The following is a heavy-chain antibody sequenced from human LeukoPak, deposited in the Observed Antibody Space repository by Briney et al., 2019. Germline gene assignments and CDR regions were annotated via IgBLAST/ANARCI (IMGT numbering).Heavy chain of an antibody. CDR3: ARDRRMTTEPYYYMDV. J-gene: IGHJ6*03. CDR2: FDPEDGET. V-gene: IGHV1-24*01. Sequence: ASVKVSCKVSGYTLTELSMHWVRQAPGKGLERMGGFDPEDGETIYAQKFQGRVTMTEDTSTDTAYMELSSLRSEDTAVYYCARDRRMTTEPYYYMDVWGKGTTVTVSS. CDR1: GYTLTELS. D-gene: IGHD4-11*01.